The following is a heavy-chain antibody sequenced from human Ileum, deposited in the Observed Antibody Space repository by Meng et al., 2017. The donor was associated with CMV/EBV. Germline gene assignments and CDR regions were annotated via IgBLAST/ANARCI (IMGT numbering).Heavy chain of an antibody. J-gene: IGHJ4*02. CDR2: ISAYNGNT. V-gene: IGHV1-18*01. D-gene: IGHD3-10*01. CDR1: GYTFTSYG. CDR3: ARDRAPHDPFDY. Sequence: QVHRVQFGVEVKKPGAAVKVSCKASGYTFTSYGISWVRQAPGQGLEWMGWISAYNGNTNYAQKLQGRVTMTTDTSTSTAYMELRSLRSDDTAVYYCARDRAPHDPFDYWGQGTLVTVSS.